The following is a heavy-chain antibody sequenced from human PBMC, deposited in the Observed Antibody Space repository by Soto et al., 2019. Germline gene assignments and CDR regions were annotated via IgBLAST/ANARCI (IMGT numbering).Heavy chain of an antibody. D-gene: IGHD1-1*01. CDR1: GGSISGYY. V-gene: IGHV4-59*08. Sequence: SETLSLTCTVSGGSISGYYWSWIRQPPGKGLEWIGYMYNTGSTVYNPSFKSRVTISVDTSKNQFSLKLSSVTAADTAVYYCARRPHPNWNSWLDPWGQGTLVTVSS. CDR2: MYNTGST. J-gene: IGHJ5*02. CDR3: ARRPHPNWNSWLDP.